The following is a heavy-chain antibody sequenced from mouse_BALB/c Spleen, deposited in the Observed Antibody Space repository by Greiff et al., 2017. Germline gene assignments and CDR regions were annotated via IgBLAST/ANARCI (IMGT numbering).Heavy chain of an antibody. CDR1: GYSITSDHA. D-gene: IGHD2-4*01. J-gene: IGHJ3*01. V-gene: IGHV3-2*02. Sequence: EVQLQESGPGLVKPSQSLSPTCTVTGYSITSDHAWNWFRQFPGNKLEWMGYISYSGSTSYNPSLKSRISITRDTSKNQFFLQLNSVTTEDTATYYCARSNYDFPWFAYWSQGTLVTVSA. CDR2: ISYSGST. CDR3: ARSNYDFPWFAY.